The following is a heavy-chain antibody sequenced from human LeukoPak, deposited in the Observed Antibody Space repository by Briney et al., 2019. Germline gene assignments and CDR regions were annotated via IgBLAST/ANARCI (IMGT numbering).Heavy chain of an antibody. CDR2: IYTSGST. CDR3: ARGYYGRGDY. Sequence: PSETLSLTCTVSGGSISSYYWGWIRQPAGKGLEWVGRIYTSGSTNYNPSLKSRVSISVDTSKNQFSLKLSSVTAADTAVYYCARGYYGRGDYWGQGTLVTVSS. D-gene: IGHD3-10*02. CDR1: GGSISSYY. J-gene: IGHJ4*02. V-gene: IGHV4-4*07.